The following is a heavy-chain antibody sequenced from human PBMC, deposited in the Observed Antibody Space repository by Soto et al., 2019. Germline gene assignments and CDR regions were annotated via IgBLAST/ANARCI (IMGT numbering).Heavy chain of an antibody. D-gene: IGHD3-16*01. J-gene: IGHJ6*02. V-gene: IGHV3-23*01. CDR1: GFIFSNQA. CDR2: ISDRGDET. Sequence: PGGSLRLSCAASGFIFSNQAMCWVRQGPGKGLEWVSCISDRGDETFFLDSVKGRFAISRDNSENMLFLQMFFLRAEDTAVYYCAREISYVSGGHLYYGMDVLGQGTAVTVSS. CDR3: AREISYVSGGHLYYGMDV.